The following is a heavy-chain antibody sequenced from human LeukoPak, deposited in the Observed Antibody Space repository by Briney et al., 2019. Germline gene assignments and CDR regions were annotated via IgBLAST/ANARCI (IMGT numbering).Heavy chain of an antibody. J-gene: IGHJ6*02. V-gene: IGHV3-11*01. CDR1: GFTFSDYY. D-gene: IGHD1-14*01. Sequence: GGSLRLSCAASGFTFSDYYMSWIRQAPGKGLEWVSYISSSGSTIYYADSVKGRFTISRDNAKNPLYLQMNSLRAEDTAVYYCARDFRTLIRYYYYGMDVWGQGTTVTVSS. CDR3: ARDFRTLIRYYYYGMDV. CDR2: ISSSGSTI.